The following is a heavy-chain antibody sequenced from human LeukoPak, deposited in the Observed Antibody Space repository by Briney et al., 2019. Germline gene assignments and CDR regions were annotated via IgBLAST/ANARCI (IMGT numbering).Heavy chain of an antibody. V-gene: IGHV1-2*06. J-gene: IGHJ5*02. CDR2: INPNSGGT. Sequence: GASVKVSCKASGYTFTGYYMHGVRPAPRQGLEWMGRINPNSGGTNYAQKFQGRVTMTRDTSISTAYMELSRLRSDDTAVYYCARDFKEWLDPWGQGTLVTVSS. CDR1: GYTFTGYY. CDR3: ARDFKEWLDP.